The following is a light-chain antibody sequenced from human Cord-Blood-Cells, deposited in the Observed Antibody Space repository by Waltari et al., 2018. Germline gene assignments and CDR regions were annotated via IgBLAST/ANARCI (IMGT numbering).Light chain of an antibody. Sequence: EIVTTQSPATLSVSPGERATLSCRASQRVSSNLAWYQQKPGQAPRLRIYGASTRATCIPARFSGSGSGTEFTLTISSLQSEDFAVYYCQQYNNWWTFGQGTKVEIK. J-gene: IGKJ1*01. V-gene: IGKV3-15*01. CDR2: GAS. CDR3: QQYNNWWT. CDR1: QRVSSN.